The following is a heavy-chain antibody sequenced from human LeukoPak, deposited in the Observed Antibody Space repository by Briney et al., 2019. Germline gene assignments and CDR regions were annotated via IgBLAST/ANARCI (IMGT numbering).Heavy chain of an antibody. Sequence: GGSLRLSCTASGFIFDTHTLTWVRQAPGKGLEWISYISDSSGTIYYADSVKGRFTISRDNGKNSLYLQMNSLRAEDTAVYYCARGPYGDYVDALDYWGQGTLVTVSS. D-gene: IGHD4-17*01. J-gene: IGHJ4*02. CDR3: ARGPYGDYVDALDY. CDR2: ISDSSGTI. CDR1: GFIFDTHT. V-gene: IGHV3-48*01.